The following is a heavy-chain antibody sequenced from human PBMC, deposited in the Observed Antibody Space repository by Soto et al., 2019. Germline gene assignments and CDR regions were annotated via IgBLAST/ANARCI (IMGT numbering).Heavy chain of an antibody. CDR2: IYYSGST. CDR3: ARTFWSGYLPRYYFDY. J-gene: IGHJ4*02. CDR1: GGSISSGGYY. V-gene: IGHV4-31*03. D-gene: IGHD3-3*01. Sequence: TLSLTCTVSGGSISSGGYYWSWIRQHPGKGLEWIGYIYYSGSTYYNPSLKSRVTISVDTSKNQFSLKLSSVTAADTAVYYCARTFWSGYLPRYYFDYWGQGTLVTVSS.